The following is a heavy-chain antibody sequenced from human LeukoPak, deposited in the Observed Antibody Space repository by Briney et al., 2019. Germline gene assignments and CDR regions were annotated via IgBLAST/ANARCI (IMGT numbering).Heavy chain of an antibody. V-gene: IGHV1-18*01. Sequence: GASVKVPCKASGYTFTMYGISWVRQAPGQGLQWLVWISPHNGNTKYAQDLQGRVSMTTDTSTSTAYLELRSLRSDDTAIYYCARDLNYVTLGYDILADVGYYFDYWGQGSPVTVSS. CDR1: GYTFTMYG. D-gene: IGHD3-9*01. CDR2: ISPHNGNT. CDR3: ARDLNYVTLGYDILADVGYYFDY. J-gene: IGHJ4*02.